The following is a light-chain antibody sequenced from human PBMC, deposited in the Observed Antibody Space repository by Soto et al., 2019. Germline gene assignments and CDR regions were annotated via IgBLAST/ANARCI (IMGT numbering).Light chain of an antibody. CDR1: SSDIGGYNY. CDR3: SSFSVASPL. V-gene: IGLV2-14*01. CDR2: DVS. Sequence: QSVLTQPASMSGSPGQSVTISCAGTSSDIGGYNYVSWYQHHPGTPPKLIIYDVSSRPSGVSHRFSASKSGNTASLTISGLQAEDEADYYCSSFSVASPLFGTGTKLTVL. J-gene: IGLJ1*01.